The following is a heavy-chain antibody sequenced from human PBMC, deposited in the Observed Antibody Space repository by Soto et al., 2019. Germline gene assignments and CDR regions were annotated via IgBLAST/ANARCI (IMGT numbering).Heavy chain of an antibody. CDR2: IKSKTDGGTT. Sequence: GGSLRISCAASGLTFSNAWMNWVRQAPGKGLEWVGRIKSKTDGGTTDYAAPVKGRFTISRDDSKNTLYLQMNSLKTEDTAVYYCTQDYLAPAGYAAFDIWGQGTMVTV. J-gene: IGHJ3*02. V-gene: IGHV3-15*07. D-gene: IGHD6-13*01. CDR1: GLTFSNAW. CDR3: TQDYLAPAGYAAFDI.